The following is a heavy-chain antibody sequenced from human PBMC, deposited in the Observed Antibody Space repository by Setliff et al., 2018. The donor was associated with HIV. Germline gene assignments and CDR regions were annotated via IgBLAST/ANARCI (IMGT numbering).Heavy chain of an antibody. CDR3: ARVSGATRDYYYYYMDV. CDR1: GFTFSSYS. CDR2: ISNSNSYI. V-gene: IGHV3-21*01. J-gene: IGHJ6*03. D-gene: IGHD1-26*01. Sequence: PGGSLRLSCAASGFTFSSYSMNWVRQAPGKGLEWVSSISNSNSYIYYGDSVKGRFTISRDNAKNSLYLQMNSLRAEDTAVYYCARVSGATRDYYYYYMDVWGKGTTVTSP.